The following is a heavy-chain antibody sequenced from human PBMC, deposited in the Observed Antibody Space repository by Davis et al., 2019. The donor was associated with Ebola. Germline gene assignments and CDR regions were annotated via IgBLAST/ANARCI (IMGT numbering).Heavy chain of an antibody. V-gene: IGHV3-21*01. Sequence: PGGSLRLSCAASGFTFSSYSMNWVRQAPGKGLEWVSSISSSSSYIYYADSVKGRFTISRDNAKNSLYLQMNSLRAEDTAVYYCARGGSWGRGGEDYWGQGTLVTVSS. J-gene: IGHJ4*02. CDR3: ARGGSWGRGGEDY. CDR1: GFTFSSYS. D-gene: IGHD1-26*01. CDR2: ISSSSSYI.